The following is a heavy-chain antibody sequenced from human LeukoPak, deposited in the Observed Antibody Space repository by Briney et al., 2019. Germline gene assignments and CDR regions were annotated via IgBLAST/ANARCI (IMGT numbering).Heavy chain of an antibody. CDR2: IYYSGST. CDR1: GGSISSGSYY. D-gene: IGHD3-10*01. J-gene: IGHJ4*02. CDR3: ATQQPIYYGSGSYYFDY. V-gene: IGHV4-39*01. Sequence: SETLSLTCTVSGGSISSGSYYWGWIRQPPGKGLEWIGSIYYSGSTYYNPSLKSRVTISVDTSKNQFSLKLSSVTAADTAVYYCATQQPIYYGSGSYYFDYWGQGTLVTVSS.